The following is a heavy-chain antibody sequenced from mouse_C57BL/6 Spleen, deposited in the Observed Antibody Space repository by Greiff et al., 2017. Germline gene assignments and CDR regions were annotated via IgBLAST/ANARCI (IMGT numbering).Heavy chain of an antibody. Sequence: QVQLQQPGAELVMPGASVKLSCKASGYTFTSYWMHWVKQRPGQGLEWIGEIDPSDSYTNYNQKFKGKSTLTVDKSSSTAYMQRSSLTSEDSAVYYCARRRYYDYDRGHYAMDYWGQGTSVTVSS. V-gene: IGHV1-69*01. CDR1: GYTFTSYW. D-gene: IGHD2-4*01. CDR3: ARRRYYDYDRGHYAMDY. J-gene: IGHJ4*01. CDR2: IDPSDSYT.